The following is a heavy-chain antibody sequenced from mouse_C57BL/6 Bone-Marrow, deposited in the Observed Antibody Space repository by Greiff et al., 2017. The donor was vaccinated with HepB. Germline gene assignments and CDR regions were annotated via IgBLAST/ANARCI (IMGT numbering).Heavy chain of an antibody. V-gene: IGHV5-16*01. CDR3: ARDLDYFDY. CDR2: INYDGSST. CDR1: GFTFSDYY. Sequence: EVKLMESEGGLVQPGSSMKLSCTASGFTFSDYYMAWVRQVPEKGLEWVANINYDGSSTYYLDSLKSRFIISRDNAKNILYLQMSSLKSEDTDTYYCARDLDYFDYWGQGTTLTVSS. J-gene: IGHJ2*01.